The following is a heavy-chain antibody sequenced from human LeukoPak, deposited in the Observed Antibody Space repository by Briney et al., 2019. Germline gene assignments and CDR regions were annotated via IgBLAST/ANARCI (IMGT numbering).Heavy chain of an antibody. D-gene: IGHD5-18*01. CDR2: LSGSGGST. J-gene: IGHJ4*02. CDR3: ARTRGYSYGTYYFDY. CDR1: EFTFSSYA. V-gene: IGHV3-23*01. Sequence: GGSLRLSCAASEFTFSSYAMGWVRQAPGKGLEWVSCLSGSGGSTYYADSVKGRFTISRDNSKNTLYLQMNSLRAEDTAVYYCARTRGYSYGTYYFDYWGQGTLVTVSS.